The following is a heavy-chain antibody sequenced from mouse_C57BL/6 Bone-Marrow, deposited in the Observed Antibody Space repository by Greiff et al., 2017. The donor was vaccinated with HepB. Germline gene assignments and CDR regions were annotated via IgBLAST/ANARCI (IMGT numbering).Heavy chain of an antibody. CDR1: GFTFSDFY. CDR2: SRNKANDYTT. D-gene: IGHD1-1*01. CDR3: ARDPYITTVVEGY. J-gene: IGHJ2*01. Sequence: EVQLVESGGGLVQSGRSLRLSCATSGFTFSDFYMEWVRQAPGKGLEWIAASRNKANDYTTEYSASVKGRFIVSRDTSQSILYLQMNALRAEDTAIYYCARDPYITTVVEGYWGQGTTLTVSS. V-gene: IGHV7-1*01.